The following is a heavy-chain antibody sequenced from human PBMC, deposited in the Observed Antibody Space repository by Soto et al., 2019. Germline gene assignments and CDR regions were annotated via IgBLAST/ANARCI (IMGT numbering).Heavy chain of an antibody. Sequence: QVQLVESGGGVVQPGRSLRLSCAASGFTFSSYGMHWVRQAPGKGLEWVAVISYDGSNKYYVDSVKGRFTISRDNSKNTLYLQMNSLRAEDTAVYYCAKDLGIAAAGTEGDYWGQGTLVTVSS. CDR1: GFTFSSYG. D-gene: IGHD6-13*01. CDR3: AKDLGIAAAGTEGDY. J-gene: IGHJ4*02. V-gene: IGHV3-30*18. CDR2: ISYDGSNK.